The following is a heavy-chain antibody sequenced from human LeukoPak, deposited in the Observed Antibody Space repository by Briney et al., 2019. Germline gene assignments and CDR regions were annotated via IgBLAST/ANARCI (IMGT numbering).Heavy chain of an antibody. D-gene: IGHD2-2*01. V-gene: IGHV4-34*01. CDR2: INHSGST. Sequence: SETLSLTCAVYGGSFSGYYWSWIRQPPGKGLEWIGEINHSGSTNYNPSLKSRVTISVDTSKNQFSLKLSSVTAADTAVYYCARLWYCSSTSCQDYWGQGTLVTVSS. CDR3: ARLWYCSSTSCQDY. CDR1: GGSFSGYY. J-gene: IGHJ4*02.